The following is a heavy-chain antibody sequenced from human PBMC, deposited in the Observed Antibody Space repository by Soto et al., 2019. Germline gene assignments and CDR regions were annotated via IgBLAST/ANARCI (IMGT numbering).Heavy chain of an antibody. D-gene: IGHD1-7*01. V-gene: IGHV3-23*01. CDR2: ISGSGGST. CDR1: GFTFSSYA. Sequence: SGGSLRLSCAASGFTFSSYAMNWVRQAPGKGLEWVSSISGSGGSTCYADSVKGRFPISRDSSKNTLYLQMKSLKAEEPAVYYCAKGNSWAPALVLDIWGQGTMVTVS. CDR3: AKGNSWAPALVLDI. J-gene: IGHJ3*02.